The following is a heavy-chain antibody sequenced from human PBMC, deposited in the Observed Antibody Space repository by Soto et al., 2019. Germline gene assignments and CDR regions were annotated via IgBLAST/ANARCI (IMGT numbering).Heavy chain of an antibody. CDR1: GGTFSSYA. V-gene: IGHV1-69*06. D-gene: IGHD3-10*01. CDR2: IIPIFGTA. Sequence: ASVKVSCKASGGTFSSYAISWVRQAPGQGLEWMGGIIPIFGTANYAQKFQGRVTITADKSTSTAYMELSSLRSEDTAVYYCARVFSASYGSGTNWFDPWGQGTLVTVSS. J-gene: IGHJ5*02. CDR3: ARVFSASYGSGTNWFDP.